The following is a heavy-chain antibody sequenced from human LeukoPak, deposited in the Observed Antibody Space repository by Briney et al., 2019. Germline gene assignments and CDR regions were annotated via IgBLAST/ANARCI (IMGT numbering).Heavy chain of an antibody. D-gene: IGHD3-3*01. CDR2: IYYSGST. Sequence: PSETLSLTCTVSGGSISSSSYYWGWIRQPPRKGLEWIGSIYYSGSTYYNPSLKSRVTISVDTSKNQFSLKLSSVTAADTAVYYCAREFGVVIPFDYWGQGTLVTVSS. CDR1: GGSISSSSYY. V-gene: IGHV4-39*02. CDR3: AREFGVVIPFDY. J-gene: IGHJ4*02.